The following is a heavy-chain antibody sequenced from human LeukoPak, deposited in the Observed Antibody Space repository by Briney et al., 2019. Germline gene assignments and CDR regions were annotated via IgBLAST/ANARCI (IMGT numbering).Heavy chain of an antibody. V-gene: IGHV1-2*06. Sequence: GASVKVSCKASGYTFTGYYMHWVRQAHGQGLEWMGRINPNSDGTNYAQKFQGRVTMTRDRSISTDYMELSRLRSDDTAVYYCAREGIVGATNLDYWGQGTLVTVSS. CDR2: INPNSDGT. CDR3: AREGIVGATNLDY. CDR1: GYTFTGYY. D-gene: IGHD1-26*01. J-gene: IGHJ4*02.